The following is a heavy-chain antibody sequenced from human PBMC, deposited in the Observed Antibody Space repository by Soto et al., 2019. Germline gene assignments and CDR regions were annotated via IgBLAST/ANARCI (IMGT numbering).Heavy chain of an antibody. CDR2: ISGSGGST. D-gene: IGHD2-21*02. CDR1: GFTFSSYA. V-gene: IGHV3-23*01. Sequence: EVQLLESGGGLVQPGGSLRLSCAASGFTFSSYAMSWVRQAPGKGLEWVSAISGSGGSTYYADSVKGRFTISRHNSKNTLYMQMNRLRDEDTAVYYCAKGPVVTAIPSFDYWGQGTLVTVSS. J-gene: IGHJ4*02. CDR3: AKGPVVTAIPSFDY.